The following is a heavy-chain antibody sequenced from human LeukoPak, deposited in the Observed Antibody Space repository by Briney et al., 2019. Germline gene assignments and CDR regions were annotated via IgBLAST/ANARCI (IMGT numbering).Heavy chain of an antibody. V-gene: IGHV1-69*04. CDR3: ARAYCSSTSCYRFDY. CDR2: IIPILGIA. D-gene: IGHD2-2*02. J-gene: IGHJ4*02. CDR1: LGTFSSYA. Sequence: SLKVSSKASLGTFSSYAISSVRQAPGEGLEWMGRIIPILGIANYAQKFQRRVTITADKSTSTAYMERSSLRSEDTAVYYCARAYCSSTSCYRFDYWGQGTRVTVSS.